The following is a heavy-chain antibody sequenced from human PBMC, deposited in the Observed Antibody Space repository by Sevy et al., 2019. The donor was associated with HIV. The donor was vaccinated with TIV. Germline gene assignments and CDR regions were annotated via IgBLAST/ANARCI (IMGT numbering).Heavy chain of an antibody. J-gene: IGHJ4*02. CDR2: IWYDGSNK. CDR3: ARDTYSSSSYFDY. Sequence: GGSLRLSCAASGFTLTSYGMHWVRQAPGKGLEWVAVIWYDGSNKYYADSVKGRFTISRDNSKKTLYLQMNSLRAEDTAVYYCARDTYSSSSYFDYWGQGTLVTVSS. CDR1: GFTLTSYG. V-gene: IGHV3-33*01. D-gene: IGHD6-6*01.